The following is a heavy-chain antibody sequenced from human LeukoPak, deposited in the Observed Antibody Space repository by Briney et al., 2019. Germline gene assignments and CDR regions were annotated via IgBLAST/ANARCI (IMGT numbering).Heavy chain of an antibody. CDR2: IYDNGVT. CDR1: GDSVSSGY. Sequence: SETLSVSCNVSGDSVSSGYWTWIRQSPAKGLEWIGFIYDNGVTDYNPSLKSRLIISLDTSKNQFSLNLRSVSAADSAIYYCAGRGHRYSRDWGQGILVTVSS. CDR3: AGRGHRYSRD. J-gene: IGHJ1*01. D-gene: IGHD2-15*01. V-gene: IGHV4-4*09.